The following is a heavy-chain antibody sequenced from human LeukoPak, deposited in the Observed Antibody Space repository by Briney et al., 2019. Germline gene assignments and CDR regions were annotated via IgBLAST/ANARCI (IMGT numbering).Heavy chain of an antibody. CDR2: ISGSGGST. CDR3: AKDNSQVPYSSSWYGY. CDR1: GFTFSSYA. J-gene: IGHJ4*02. D-gene: IGHD6-13*01. V-gene: IGHV3-23*01. Sequence: GGSLRLSCAASGFTFSSYAMSWVRQAPGKGLEWVSAISGSGGSTYYADSVKGRFTISRDNSKNTLYLQMNSLRAEDTAVYYCAKDNSQVPYSSSWYGYWGQGTLVTVSS.